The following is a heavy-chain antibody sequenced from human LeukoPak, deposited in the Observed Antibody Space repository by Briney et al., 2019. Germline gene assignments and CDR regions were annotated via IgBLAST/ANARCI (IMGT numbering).Heavy chain of an antibody. V-gene: IGHV4-30-2*01. Sequence: SETLSLTCAVSGGSISSGGYSWSWIRQPPGKGLEWIGYIYHSGSTYYNPSLKSRVTISVDRSKNQFSLKLSSVTAADTAVYYCARAARRMRYFDLWGRGTLVTVSS. J-gene: IGHJ2*01. D-gene: IGHD6-6*01. CDR2: IYHSGST. CDR3: ARAARRMRYFDL. CDR1: GGSISSGGYS.